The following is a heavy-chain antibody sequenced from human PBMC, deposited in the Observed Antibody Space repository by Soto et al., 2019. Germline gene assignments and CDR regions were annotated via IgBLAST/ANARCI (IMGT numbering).Heavy chain of an antibody. Sequence: ASVKVSCKASGYAFTSYAMHWVRQAPGQRLEWMGWINAGNGNTKYSQKFQGRVTITRDTSASTAYMELSTLRSEDTAVYYCARDSTPSSSDYYYGMDVWGQGTKGTVS. D-gene: IGHD6-6*01. J-gene: IGHJ6*02. CDR3: ARDSTPSSSDYYYGMDV. V-gene: IGHV1-3*01. CDR2: INAGNGNT. CDR1: GYAFTSYA.